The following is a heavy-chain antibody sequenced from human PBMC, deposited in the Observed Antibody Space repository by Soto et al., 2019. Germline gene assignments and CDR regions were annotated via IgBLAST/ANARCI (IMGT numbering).Heavy chain of an antibody. J-gene: IGHJ4*02. Sequence: PSETLSLTCTVSGGSISSSSYYWGWIRQPPGKGLEWIGSIYYSGSTYYNPSLKSRVTISVDTSKNQFSLKLSSVTAADTAVYYCAKSVVQLWLPVVWGQGTLVTVSS. V-gene: IGHV4-39*01. D-gene: IGHD5-18*01. CDR3: AKSVVQLWLPVV. CDR1: GGSISSSSYY. CDR2: IYYSGST.